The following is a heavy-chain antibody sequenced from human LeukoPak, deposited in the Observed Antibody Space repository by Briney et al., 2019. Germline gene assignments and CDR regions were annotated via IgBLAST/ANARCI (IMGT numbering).Heavy chain of an antibody. V-gene: IGHV4-59*01. Sequence: SETLSLTCTVSGGSISSYYWSWIRQPPGKGLEWIGNIYYSGSTNYNPSLKSRVTISVDTSKNQFSLKLSSVTAADTAVYYCARATYYYDSSGYYSRGFLAFDIWGQGTMVTVSS. CDR1: GGSISSYY. CDR3: ARATYYYDSSGYYSRGFLAFDI. CDR2: IYYSGST. J-gene: IGHJ3*02. D-gene: IGHD3-22*01.